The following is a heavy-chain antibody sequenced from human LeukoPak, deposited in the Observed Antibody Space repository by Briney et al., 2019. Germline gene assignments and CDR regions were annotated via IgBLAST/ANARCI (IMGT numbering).Heavy chain of an antibody. J-gene: IGHJ4*02. CDR2: INRSGTT. Sequence: SETLSLTCAVHGGSFSGYSWHWIRQSPGKGLKWIGEINRSGTTNYNESLKSRVTMSVDTSKIQFSLSLRSVTAADTAVYYCARMPKHITILGVVAIKPVWGQGTLVSVSS. D-gene: IGHD3-3*01. CDR3: ARMPKHITILGVVAIKPV. V-gene: IGHV4-34*01. CDR1: GGSFSGYS.